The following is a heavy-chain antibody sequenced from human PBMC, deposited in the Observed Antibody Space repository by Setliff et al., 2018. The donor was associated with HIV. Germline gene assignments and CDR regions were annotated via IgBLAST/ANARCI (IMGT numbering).Heavy chain of an antibody. V-gene: IGHV4-61*02. CDR3: AREDYYYYGMDV. CDR2: IYTSGST. J-gene: IGHJ6*02. Sequence: SETLSLTCTVSGGSISSGSYYWSWIRQPAGKGLEWIGRIYTSGSTNYNPSLKSRVTISVDTSKNQFSLNLSSVTAADTAVYYCAREDYYYYGMDVWGQGTTVTVSS. CDR1: GGSISSGSYY.